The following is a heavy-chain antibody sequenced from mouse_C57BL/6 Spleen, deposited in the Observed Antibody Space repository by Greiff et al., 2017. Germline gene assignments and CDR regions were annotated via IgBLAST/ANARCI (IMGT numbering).Heavy chain of an antibody. CDR3: ARGGSSKAMDY. CDR1: GYSITSGYD. Sequence: EVQLQESGPGMVKPSQSLSLTCTVTGYSITSGYDWHWIRHFPGNKLEWMGYISYSGSTNYNPSLKSRISITHDTSKNHFFLKLNSVTTEDTATYYCARGGSSKAMDYWGQGTSVTVSS. D-gene: IGHD1-1*01. J-gene: IGHJ4*01. V-gene: IGHV3-1*01. CDR2: ISYSGST.